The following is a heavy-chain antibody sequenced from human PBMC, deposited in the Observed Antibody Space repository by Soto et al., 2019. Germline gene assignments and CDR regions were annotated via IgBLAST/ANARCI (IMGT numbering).Heavy chain of an antibody. CDR2: ITGSATTT. J-gene: IGHJ6*02. Sequence: GGSLRLSCATSGFSFSSYVMNWVRQAPGKGLEWVSGITGSATTTNYADSVKGRFTISRDSSKNTLYLQMNSLRAEDTAIYYCAKGTMGTTERYYYYGMDVWGQGTTVTVSS. D-gene: IGHD4-17*01. V-gene: IGHV3-23*01. CDR3: AKGTMGTTERYYYYGMDV. CDR1: GFSFSSYV.